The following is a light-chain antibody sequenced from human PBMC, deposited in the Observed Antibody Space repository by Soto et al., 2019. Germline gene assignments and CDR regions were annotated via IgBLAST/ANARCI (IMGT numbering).Light chain of an antibody. Sequence: DIRMTQSPSTVSTYVGDRITITCRASQYISTWLAWYQQKPGKVPKLLIYDASSLESGVPARFSGRGSGTEFNLTISSRQPDEFATYYCQHYNSFSWTFGQGTKVEVK. CDR1: QYISTW. J-gene: IGKJ1*01. V-gene: IGKV1-5*01. CDR3: QHYNSFSWT. CDR2: DAS.